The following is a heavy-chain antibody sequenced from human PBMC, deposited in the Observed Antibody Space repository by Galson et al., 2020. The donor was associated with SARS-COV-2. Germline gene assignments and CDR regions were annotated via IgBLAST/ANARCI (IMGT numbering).Heavy chain of an antibody. Sequence: GGSLRLSCAASGFTFSGSAIHWVRQASGKGLEWVGRIRSKANSYATAYTASVKGRFTISRDDSKNTAYLQMNNLRTEDTAVYYCTTPLVNIVATSEDGYWGEGTLVTVSS. CDR2: IRSKANSYAT. J-gene: IGHJ4*02. D-gene: IGHD5-12*01. CDR3: TTPLVNIVATSEDGY. CDR1: GFTFSGSA. V-gene: IGHV3-73*01.